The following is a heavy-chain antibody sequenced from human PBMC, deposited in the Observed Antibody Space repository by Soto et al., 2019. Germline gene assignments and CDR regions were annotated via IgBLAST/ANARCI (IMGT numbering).Heavy chain of an antibody. J-gene: IGHJ4*02. D-gene: IGHD3-22*01. CDR2: IKSKTDGGTT. Sequence: VQLVESGGGVVQPGRSLRLSCAASGFTFSNYAIHWVRQAPGKGLEWVGRIKSKTDGGTTDYAAPVKGRFTISRDDSKNTLYLQMNSLKTEDTAVYYCTTDYDSSGRYFDYWGQGTLVTVSS. CDR3: TTDYDSSGRYFDY. CDR1: GFTFSNYA. V-gene: IGHV3-15*01.